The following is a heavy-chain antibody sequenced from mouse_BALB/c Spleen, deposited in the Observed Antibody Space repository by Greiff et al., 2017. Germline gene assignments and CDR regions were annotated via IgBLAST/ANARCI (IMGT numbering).Heavy chain of an antibody. Sequence: VQLVESGPGLVAPSQSLSITCTVSGFSLTSYGVHWVRQPPGKGLEWLGVIWAGGSTNYNSALMSRLSISKDNSKSQVFLKMNSLQTDDTAMYYCAREDYDYDGFAYWGQGTLVTVSA. CDR2: IWAGGST. CDR1: GFSLTSYG. CDR3: AREDYDYDGFAY. D-gene: IGHD2-4*01. J-gene: IGHJ3*01. V-gene: IGHV2-9*02.